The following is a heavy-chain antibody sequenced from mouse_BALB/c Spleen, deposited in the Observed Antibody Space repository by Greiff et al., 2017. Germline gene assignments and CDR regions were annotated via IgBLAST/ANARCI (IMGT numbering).Heavy chain of an antibody. J-gene: IGHJ4*01. CDR3: TRGDYYGSNYAMDY. CDR1: GYTFTSYW. D-gene: IGHD1-1*01. V-gene: IGHV1-69*02. CDR2: IYPSDSYT. Sequence: QVQLQQSGAELVRPGASVKLSCKASGYTFTSYWINWVKQRPGQGLEWIGNIYPSDSYTNYNQKFKDKATLTVDKSSSTAYMQLSSPTSEDSAVYYCTRGDYYGSNYAMDYGGQGTSVTVSS.